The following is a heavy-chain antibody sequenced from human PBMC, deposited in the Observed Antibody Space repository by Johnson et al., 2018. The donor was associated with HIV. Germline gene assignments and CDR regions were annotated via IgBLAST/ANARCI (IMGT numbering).Heavy chain of an antibody. V-gene: IGHV3-20*04. D-gene: IGHD3-3*01. J-gene: IGHJ3*02. Sequence: MQLVESGGGVVRPGGSLRVSCAASGFTFDDYGMSWVRQTPGKWLEWVSGINWNGGSTGYADSVKGRFTISRDNAKNSLYLQMNSLRAEGTALYYCARDRGGPERNYDFWSGYYGGDAFDIWGQGTMVTVSS. CDR3: ARDRGGPERNYDFWSGYYGGDAFDI. CDR1: GFTFDDYG. CDR2: INWNGGST.